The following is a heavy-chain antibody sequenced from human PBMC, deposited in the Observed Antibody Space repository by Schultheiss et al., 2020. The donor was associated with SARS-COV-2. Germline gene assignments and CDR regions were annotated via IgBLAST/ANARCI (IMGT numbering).Heavy chain of an antibody. V-gene: IGHV1-46*01. D-gene: IGHD3-16*01. CDR3: VRDGGPFYGMDV. CDR1: GYTFTSYY. Sequence: ASVKVSCKASGYTFTSYYMHWVRQAPGQGLEWMGIINPSGGSTSYAQKFQGRVTMTRDTSTSTVYMELSSLRSEDTAVYYCVRDGGPFYGMDVWGQGTTVTVSS. J-gene: IGHJ6*02. CDR2: INPSGGST.